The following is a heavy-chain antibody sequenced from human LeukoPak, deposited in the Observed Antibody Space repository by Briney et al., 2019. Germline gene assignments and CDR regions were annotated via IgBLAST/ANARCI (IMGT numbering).Heavy chain of an antibody. CDR3: ARRANNYGSGYFDY. CDR2: IYYSGST. CDR1: GGSISSSY. J-gene: IGHJ4*02. Sequence: NPSETLSLTCTVSGGSISSSYWSWIWQPPGKGLEWIGYIYYSGSTNYNPSLKSRVTISVDTSKNQFSLKLNSVTAADTAVYYCARRANNYGSGYFDYWGQGTLVTVSS. D-gene: IGHD3-10*01. V-gene: IGHV4-59*08.